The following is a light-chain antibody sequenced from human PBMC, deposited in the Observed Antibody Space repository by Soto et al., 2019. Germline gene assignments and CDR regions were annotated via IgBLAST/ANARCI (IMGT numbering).Light chain of an antibody. Sequence: DIQMTQSPSSLSATVGDRVTITCRASQNINNYLNWYQQKPGKAPKVPIYAASILQSGVPSRFSGGGFGTDFTLTISSLQPEDFASYYCQQTYSTPWTFGQGTKVEIK. CDR3: QQTYSTPWT. CDR1: QNINNY. J-gene: IGKJ1*01. CDR2: AAS. V-gene: IGKV1-39*01.